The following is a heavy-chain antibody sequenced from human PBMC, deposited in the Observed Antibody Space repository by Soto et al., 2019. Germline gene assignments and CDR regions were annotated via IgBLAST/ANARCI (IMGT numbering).Heavy chain of an antibody. V-gene: IGHV4-59*01. CDR1: GGSISSYY. Sequence: QVQLQESGPGLVKPSETLSLTCTVSGGSISSYYWSWIRQPPGKGLEWIGYIYYSGNTNYNPSLNCRVTISVDTSKSQFSLKLSSVTDEDTAVYYCARGGKVAARHHFDYWGQGTLVTVSS. D-gene: IGHD6-6*01. J-gene: IGHJ4*02. CDR2: IYYSGNT. CDR3: ARGGKVAARHHFDY.